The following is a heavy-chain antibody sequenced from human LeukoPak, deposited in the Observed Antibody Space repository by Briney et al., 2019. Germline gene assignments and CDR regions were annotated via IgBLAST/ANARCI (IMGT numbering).Heavy chain of an antibody. CDR1: GFTFSSYS. V-gene: IGHV3-21*01. J-gene: IGHJ4*02. CDR3: ARSHRYGGYSLFAGEDY. Sequence: GGSLRLSCAASGFTFSSYSMNWVRQAPGKGLEWVSSISSSSSYIYYADSVKGRFTISRDNAKNSLYLQMNSLRAEDTAVYYCARSHRYGGYSLFAGEDYWGQGTLVTVSS. CDR2: ISSSSSYI. D-gene: IGHD5-12*01.